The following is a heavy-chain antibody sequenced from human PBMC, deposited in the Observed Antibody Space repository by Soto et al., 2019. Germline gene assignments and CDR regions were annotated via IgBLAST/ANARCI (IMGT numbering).Heavy chain of an antibody. J-gene: IGHJ4*02. D-gene: IGHD1-26*01. CDR1: GFTFSSYG. V-gene: IGHV3-33*01. CDR2: IRYDGSNK. Sequence: PGGSLRLSCAASGFTFSSYGMHWVRQAPGKGLEWVAVIRYDGSNKYYADSVKGRFTISRDNSKNTLYLQMNSLRAEDTAVYYCARESGSYSGLFDYWGQGTLVTVSS. CDR3: ARESGSYSGLFDY.